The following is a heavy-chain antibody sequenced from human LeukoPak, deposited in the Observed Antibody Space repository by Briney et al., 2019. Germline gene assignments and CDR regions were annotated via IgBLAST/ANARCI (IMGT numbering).Heavy chain of an antibody. D-gene: IGHD1-26*01. CDR3: AKLREWELPDLFDY. V-gene: IGHV3-23*01. CDR2: ISGSGGSR. J-gene: IGHJ4*02. CDR1: GFTFSTYG. Sequence: PGGSLRLSCAASGFTFSTYGMSWVRQAPGKGLEWVSGISGSGGSRFYTDSVKGRFTISGDNSKNTLYLQMNSLRAEDTAVYYCAKLREWELPDLFDYWGQGTLVTVSS.